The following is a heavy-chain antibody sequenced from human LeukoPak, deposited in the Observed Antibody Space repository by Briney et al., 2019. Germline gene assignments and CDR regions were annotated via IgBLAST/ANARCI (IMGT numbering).Heavy chain of an antibody. CDR1: GFTFSSYA. J-gene: IGHJ3*02. Sequence: GVALRLSCAASGFTFSSYAMHWVRQAPGKGLEWVAVISYDGSNKYYADSVKGRFTISRDNSKNTLYLQMNSLRTEDTAVYYCARETFALDIWGQGTMVTVSS. V-gene: IGHV3-30-3*01. CDR2: ISYDGSNK. CDR3: ARETFALDI.